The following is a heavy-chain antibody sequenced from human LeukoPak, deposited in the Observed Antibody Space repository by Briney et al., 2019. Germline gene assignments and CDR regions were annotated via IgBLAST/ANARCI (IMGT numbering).Heavy chain of an antibody. CDR2: LYSAGST. V-gene: IGHV3-53*01. CDR3: ARGGASGWYDY. J-gene: IGHJ4*02. CDR1: GFTVSSSY. D-gene: IGHD6-19*01. Sequence: PGGSLRLSCAASGFTVSSSYMTWVRQAPGKGLEWVSLLYSAGSTYYADSVKGRFTISRDNSKNTLYLQMNSLRAEDTAVYYCARGGASGWYDYWGQGTLVTVSS.